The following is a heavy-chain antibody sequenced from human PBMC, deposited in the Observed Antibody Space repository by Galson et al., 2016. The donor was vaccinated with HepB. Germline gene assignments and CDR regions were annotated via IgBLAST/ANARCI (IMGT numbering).Heavy chain of an antibody. CDR3: AIRLYSSGSFDY. V-gene: IGHV5-10-1*01. CDR1: GYNFITNW. Sequence: QSGAEVKKPGESLRISCMGSGYNFITNWISWVRQMPGKGLEWMGSIDPSDSYTNYSPSFQGHVTISTDRSISTAYLQWSSLKASDTAIYYCAIRLYSSGSFDYWGQGTLVTVSS. J-gene: IGHJ4*02. CDR2: IDPSDSYT. D-gene: IGHD6-19*01.